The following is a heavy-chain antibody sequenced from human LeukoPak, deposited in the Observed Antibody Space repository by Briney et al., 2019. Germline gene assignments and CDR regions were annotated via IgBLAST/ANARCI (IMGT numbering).Heavy chain of an antibody. CDR1: GFTFSDYY. Sequence: GGSLRLSCAASGFTFSDYYMGWIRQAPGKELEWVSYISSSGSTIYYADSVKGRITISRDNAKNSLYLQMNSLRAEDTAVYYCARYGYCSSTSCRRASSDFDYWGQGTLVTVSS. J-gene: IGHJ4*02. CDR2: ISSSGSTI. D-gene: IGHD2-2*03. CDR3: ARYGYCSSTSCRRASSDFDY. V-gene: IGHV3-11*04.